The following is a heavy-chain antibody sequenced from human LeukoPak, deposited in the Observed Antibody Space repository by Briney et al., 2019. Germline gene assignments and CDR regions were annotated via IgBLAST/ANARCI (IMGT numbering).Heavy chain of an antibody. D-gene: IGHD6-6*01. J-gene: IGHJ4*02. CDR1: GGSFSGYY. V-gene: IGHV4-34*01. CDR2: INHSRST. Sequence: KSSETLSLTCAVYGGSFSGYYWSWIRQPPGKGLEWIGEINHSRSTNYNPSLKSRVTISVDTSKNQFSLKLSSVTAADTAVYYCARGLTYSSSQGLFDYWGQGTLVTVSS. CDR3: ARGLTYSSSQGLFDY.